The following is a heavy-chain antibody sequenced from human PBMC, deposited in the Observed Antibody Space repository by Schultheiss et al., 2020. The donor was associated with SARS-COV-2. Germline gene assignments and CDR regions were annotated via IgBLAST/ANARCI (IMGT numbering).Heavy chain of an antibody. CDR3: ARPLSDEGYSSGWYQGYYYYGMDV. Sequence: GGSLRLSCAASGFTVSSNYMSWVRQAPGKGLEWVSVIYSGGSTYYADSVKGRFTISRDNSKNTLYLQMNSLRAEDTAVYYCARPLSDEGYSSGWYQGYYYYGMDVWGQGTTVTVSS. V-gene: IGHV3-66*04. D-gene: IGHD6-19*01. J-gene: IGHJ6*02. CDR2: IYSGGST. CDR1: GFTVSSNY.